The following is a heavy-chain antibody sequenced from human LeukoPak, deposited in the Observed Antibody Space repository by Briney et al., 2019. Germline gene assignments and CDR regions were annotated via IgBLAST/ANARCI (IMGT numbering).Heavy chain of an antibody. CDR1: RFTFSSYG. CDR2: IWYDGSNK. Sequence: PGGALRLSCAAPRFTFSSYGMHSVRQAPGKGLEWDALIWYDGSNKYYAESVKGRFTISRDNSNNTLYLQMNSLRAEDTAVYYCAKHPDSSGQGYWGQGTLVTVSS. D-gene: IGHD3-22*01. J-gene: IGHJ4*02. CDR3: AKHPDSSGQGY. V-gene: IGHV3-33*06.